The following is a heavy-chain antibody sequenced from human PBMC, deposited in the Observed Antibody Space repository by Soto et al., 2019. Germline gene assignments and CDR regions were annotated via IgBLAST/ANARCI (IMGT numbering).Heavy chain of an antibody. Sequence: AGPTLVNPTQTLTLTCTFSGFSLSTSGVGLGWIRQPPANALDWLAPLYANGDKRYSRSTKNRLTITKDTYINQVVLTLTNIDPVDTATYSCSHMTDSGLFGMDVWGQGTTVTVSS. CDR3: SHMTDSGLFGMDV. J-gene: IGHJ6*02. V-gene: IGHV2-5*01. D-gene: IGHD3-10*01. CDR2: LYANGDK. CDR1: GFSLSTSGVG.